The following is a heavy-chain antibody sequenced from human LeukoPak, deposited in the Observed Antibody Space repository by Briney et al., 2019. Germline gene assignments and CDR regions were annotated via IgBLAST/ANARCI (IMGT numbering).Heavy chain of an antibody. CDR2: IYYSGST. CDR3: ARPLSISGYHYDAFDI. Sequence: PSETLSLTCTVSGGSISSYYWSWIRQPPGKGLEWIGYIYYSGSTNYNPSLKSRVTISVDTSKNQFSLKLSSVTAADTAVYYCARPLSISGYHYDAFDIWGQGTMVTVSS. J-gene: IGHJ3*02. D-gene: IGHD3-22*01. V-gene: IGHV4-59*08. CDR1: GGSISSYY.